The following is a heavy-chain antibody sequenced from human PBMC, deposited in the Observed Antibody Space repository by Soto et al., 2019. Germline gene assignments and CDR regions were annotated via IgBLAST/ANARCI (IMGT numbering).Heavy chain of an antibody. CDR1: GFTVSSNY. D-gene: IGHD3-22*01. Sequence: PGGSLRLSCAASGFTVSSNYMSWVRQAPGKGLEWVSVIYAGGNTHYADSVEGRFTISRDNSNNMLYLQMNSLRAEDTAVYYCVREKVTLIVGFYYFDYWGRGTPVTVSS. CDR2: IYAGGNT. V-gene: IGHV3-66*01. J-gene: IGHJ4*01. CDR3: VREKVTLIVGFYYFDY.